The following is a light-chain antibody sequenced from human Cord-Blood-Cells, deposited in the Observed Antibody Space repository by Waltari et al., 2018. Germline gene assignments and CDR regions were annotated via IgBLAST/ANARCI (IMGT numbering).Light chain of an antibody. CDR1: SSAVVGCNH. Sequence: QSALTQPASVSGSPGHSITISSPGPSSAVVGCNHVSSYQQHPGKAPKLMIYDVSNRPSGVSNRFSGSKSGNTASLTISGLQAEDEADYYCSSYTSSSTLYVFGTGTKVTVL. J-gene: IGLJ1*01. V-gene: IGLV2-14*01. CDR3: SSYTSSSTLYV. CDR2: DVS.